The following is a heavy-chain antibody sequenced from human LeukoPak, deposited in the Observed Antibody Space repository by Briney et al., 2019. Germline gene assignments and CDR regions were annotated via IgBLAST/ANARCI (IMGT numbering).Heavy chain of an antibody. CDR2: FYPGDSDT. V-gene: IGHV5-51*01. J-gene: IGHJ4*02. Sequence: WMGIFYPGDSDTRYSPSFQGQVTISADKSISTAYLQWSSLKASDTAMYYCARDIGEWLADYWGQGTLVTVSS. CDR3: ARDIGEWLADY. D-gene: IGHD6-19*01.